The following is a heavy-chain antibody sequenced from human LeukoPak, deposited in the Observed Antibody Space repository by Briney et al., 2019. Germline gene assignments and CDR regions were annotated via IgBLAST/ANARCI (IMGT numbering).Heavy chain of an antibody. CDR3: TRVGYIDEGIDY. V-gene: IGHV3-7*04. CDR1: GFTFSNYW. Sequence: GGSLRLSCAASGFTFSNYWMAWVRQAPGKGLEWVANIKQDGSKKSYVDSVKGRFTISRDNAKNSLYLQMNSLRAEDTAIYYCTRVGYIDEGIDYWGQGTLVTVSS. CDR2: IKQDGSKK. J-gene: IGHJ4*02. D-gene: IGHD5-24*01.